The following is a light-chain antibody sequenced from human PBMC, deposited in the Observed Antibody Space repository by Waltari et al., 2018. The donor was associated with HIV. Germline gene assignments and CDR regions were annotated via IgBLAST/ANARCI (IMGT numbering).Light chain of an antibody. CDR2: DVS. J-gene: IGLJ3*02. V-gene: IGLV2-14*03. Sequence: QSALTQPASVSGSPGQSIPISCTGTSSDVGGYNYVSWYQRHPGKAPKLMIYDVSNRPSGVSNRFSGSKSGNTASLTISGLQAEDEADYYCSSYTSSSTRVFGGGTTVTVL. CDR3: SSYTSSSTRV. CDR1: SSDVGGYNY.